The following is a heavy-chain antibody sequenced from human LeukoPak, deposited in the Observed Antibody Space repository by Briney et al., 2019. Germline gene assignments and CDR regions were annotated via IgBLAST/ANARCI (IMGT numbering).Heavy chain of an antibody. V-gene: IGHV3-33*06. Sequence: TGGSLRLSCAASGFTFSSYGMHWVRQSPGKGLEWVAGIWYDGGNKYYADSVKGRFTISRDNSKNKLYLQMNSLRAEDTAIYYRAKDSSAYSGSYYDYWGQGTLVTVSS. D-gene: IGHD1-26*01. CDR3: AKDSSAYSGSYYDY. CDR2: IWYDGGNK. J-gene: IGHJ4*02. CDR1: GFTFSSYG.